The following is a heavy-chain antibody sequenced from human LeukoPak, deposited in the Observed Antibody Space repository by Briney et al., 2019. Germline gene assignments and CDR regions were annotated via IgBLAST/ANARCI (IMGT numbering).Heavy chain of an antibody. V-gene: IGHV3-21*01. CDR1: GFTFSSYS. CDR3: ARGWREDYYFDY. Sequence: PGGSRRLSCAASGFTFSSYSMNWVRQAPGKGLEWVSSISSSSSYIYYADSVKGRFTISRDSAKNSLYLQMNSLRAEDTAVYYCARGWREDYYFDYWGQGTLVTVSS. D-gene: IGHD3-3*01. J-gene: IGHJ4*02. CDR2: ISSSSSYI.